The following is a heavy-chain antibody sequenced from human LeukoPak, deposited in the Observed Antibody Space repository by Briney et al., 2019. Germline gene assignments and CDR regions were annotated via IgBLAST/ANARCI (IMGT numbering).Heavy chain of an antibody. Sequence: SVKVSCKASGGTFCSYAISWVRQAPGQGLEWMGGIIPIFGTANYAQKFQGRVTITADESTSTAYMELSSLRSEDTAVYYCARDLRYCSGGSCYSYYFDYWGQGTLVTVSS. CDR2: IIPIFGTA. CDR1: GGTFCSYA. J-gene: IGHJ4*02. CDR3: ARDLRYCSGGSCYSYYFDY. D-gene: IGHD2-15*01. V-gene: IGHV1-69*13.